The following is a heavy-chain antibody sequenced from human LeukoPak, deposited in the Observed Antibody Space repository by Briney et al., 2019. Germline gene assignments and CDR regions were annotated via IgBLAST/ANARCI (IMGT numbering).Heavy chain of an antibody. CDR1: GGSISSFY. D-gene: IGHD2-21*01. Sequence: PSETLSLTCTVSGGSISSFYWSWIRQPAGKGLEWIGRIYSGGITNYSPSLKSRVTMSVDTSSNQFSLKLTSMTAADTAVYYCARNPCGGGTCHHYFDYWGQGTLVTVSS. CDR3: ARNPCGGGTCHHYFDY. V-gene: IGHV4-4*07. J-gene: IGHJ4*02. CDR2: IYSGGIT.